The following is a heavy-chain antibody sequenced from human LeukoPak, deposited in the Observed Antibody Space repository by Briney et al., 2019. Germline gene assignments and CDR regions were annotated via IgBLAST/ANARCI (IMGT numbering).Heavy chain of an antibody. CDR3: ATLDSTKSVL. CDR1: GFRFGRDW. V-gene: IGHV3-7*01. Sequence: PGGSLRPTCVASGFRFGRDWISWVRQAPGKGLEWVACVKQDGTEKNYVVSVWGRFTVSVDNGKNSLYLQMNSLRAEDTAKYYCATLDSTKSVLWGRGTAVIVSS. J-gene: IGHJ1*01. D-gene: IGHD2-2*01. CDR2: VKQDGTEK.